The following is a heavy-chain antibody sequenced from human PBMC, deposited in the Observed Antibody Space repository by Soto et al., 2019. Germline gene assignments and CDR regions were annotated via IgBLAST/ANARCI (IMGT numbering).Heavy chain of an antibody. J-gene: IGHJ6*02. Sequence: GASVKVSCKASGGTFSSYAISCVRQAPGQGLEWMGGIIPIFGTANYAQKFQGRVTITADKSTSTAYMELSSLRSEDTAVYYCARGTGVVPPDYYYYGMDVWGQGTTVTVSS. CDR1: GGTFSSYA. CDR2: IIPIFGTA. D-gene: IGHD3-3*01. V-gene: IGHV1-69*06. CDR3: ARGTGVVPPDYYYYGMDV.